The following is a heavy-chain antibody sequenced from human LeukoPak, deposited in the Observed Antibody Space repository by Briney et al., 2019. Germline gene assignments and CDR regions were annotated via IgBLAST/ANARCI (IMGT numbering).Heavy chain of an antibody. D-gene: IGHD3-9*01. J-gene: IGHJ4*02. CDR2: INPNSYGT. Sequence: ASVQFSCKASGYTFTSYYMHWVRQAPGHGLEWMGWINPNSYGTNYAHKFQRRVTMTRETDMSTALMELSRLTSDDTAVYYCARAGGHQLRYFDWLSDGGRDYWGQGTLVSVFS. CDR1: GYTFTSYY. V-gene: IGHV1-2*02. CDR3: ARAGGHQLRYFDWLSDGGRDY.